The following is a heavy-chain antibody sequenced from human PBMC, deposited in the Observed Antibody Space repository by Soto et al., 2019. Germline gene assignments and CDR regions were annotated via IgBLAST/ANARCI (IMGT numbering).Heavy chain of an antibody. Sequence: QVQLVQSGAEVKKPGASVKVSCKASGYTFTTYALHWVRQAPGQRLEWMGWINANNGNTTYSQKFQGRVTITRDTSESTAYMELNSLRSEATAVYYCARDQGYYDSGGYSHYWGQGTLVTVSS. CDR2: INANNGNT. D-gene: IGHD3-10*01. V-gene: IGHV1-3*01. CDR1: GYTFTTYA. CDR3: ARDQGYYDSGGYSHY. J-gene: IGHJ4*02.